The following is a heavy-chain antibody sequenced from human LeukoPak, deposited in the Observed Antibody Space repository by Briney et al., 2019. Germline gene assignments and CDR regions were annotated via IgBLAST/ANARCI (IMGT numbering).Heavy chain of an antibody. V-gene: IGHV3-30-3*01. CDR3: ARDSGSFEGEWLFDY. CDR1: GFTFSSYA. J-gene: IGHJ4*02. D-gene: IGHD3-3*01. Sequence: GRSLRLTCAASGFTFSSYAMHWVRQAPGKGLEWVAVISYDGSNKYYADSVKGRFTISRDNSKNTLYLQMNSLRAEDTAVYYCARDSGSFEGEWLFDYWGQGTLVTVSS. CDR2: ISYDGSNK.